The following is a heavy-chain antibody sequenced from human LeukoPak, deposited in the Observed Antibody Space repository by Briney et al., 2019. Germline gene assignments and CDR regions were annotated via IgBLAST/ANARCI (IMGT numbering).Heavy chain of an antibody. CDR1: GGSISRSGYF. CDR2: IYYSGNT. CDR3: ARSTTVTPDLDY. Sequence: KPSETLSLTCTVSGGSISRSGYFWGWIRQPPGKGLEWIGSIYYSGNTYYNPSLKSRVTISVDTSKNQFSRKLSSVTAADTAVYYCARSTTVTPDLDYWGQGTLVTVSS. J-gene: IGHJ4*02. V-gene: IGHV4-39*01. D-gene: IGHD4-17*01.